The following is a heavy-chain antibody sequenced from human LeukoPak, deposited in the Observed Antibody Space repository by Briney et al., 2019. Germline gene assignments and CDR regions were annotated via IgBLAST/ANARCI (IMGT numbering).Heavy chain of an antibody. CDR1: GFFFSGIG. D-gene: IGHD6-6*01. CDR2: INSDGSEG. J-gene: IGHJ3*01. V-gene: IGHV3-7*03. CDR3: ARSSYSSSSSV. Sequence: GGSLRLSCAVSGFFFSGIGMCWSRQAPWKGLEWVASINSDGSEGYYADVVKGRFTISRDNAKNSLYLQINSLRAEDTAVYYCARSSYSSSSSVWGQGTMVTVSS.